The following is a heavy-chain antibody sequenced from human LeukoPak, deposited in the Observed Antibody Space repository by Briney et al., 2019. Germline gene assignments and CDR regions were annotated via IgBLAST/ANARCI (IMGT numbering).Heavy chain of an antibody. D-gene: IGHD6-6*01. V-gene: IGHV3-30*02. CDR3: AEDLRSSSSPYYSYYMDV. CDR2: IRYDGSNK. J-gene: IGHJ6*03. Sequence: PGGSLRLSCAASGFTFSSYGMHWVRQAPGKGLEWVAFIRYDGSNKYYADSVKGRFTVSRDNSKNTLYLQMNSLRAEDTAVYYCAEDLRSSSSPYYSYYMDVWGKGTTVTVSS. CDR1: GFTFSSYG.